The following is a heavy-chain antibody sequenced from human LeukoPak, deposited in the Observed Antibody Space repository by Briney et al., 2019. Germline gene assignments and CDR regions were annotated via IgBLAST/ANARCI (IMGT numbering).Heavy chain of an antibody. D-gene: IGHD2-15*01. CDR1: GLTFSSYA. J-gene: IGHJ3*02. CDR2: ISGSGGST. V-gene: IGHV3-23*01. CDR3: AKIGRRGYCSGGSCLAFDI. Sequence: GSLRLSCAASGLTFSSYAMSWVRQAPGKGLEWVSAISGSGGSTYYADSVKGRFTISRDNSKNTLYLQMNSLRAEDTAVYYCAKIGRRGYCSGGSCLAFDIWGQGTMVTVSS.